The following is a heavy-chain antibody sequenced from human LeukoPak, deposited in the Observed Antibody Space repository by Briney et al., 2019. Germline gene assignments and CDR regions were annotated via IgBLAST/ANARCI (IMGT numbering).Heavy chain of an antibody. J-gene: IGHJ4*02. D-gene: IGHD3-10*01. Sequence: GGSLRLSCAASGFTFSSYGMHWVRQAPGKGLEWVAFIRFDGSHKYYADSVKGRFTISRDSSKNTLYLQMNSLRAEDTAVYYCAKDGWFGETYFDYWGQGTLVTVSS. CDR1: GFTFSSYG. CDR3: AKDGWFGETYFDY. CDR2: IRFDGSHK. V-gene: IGHV3-30*02.